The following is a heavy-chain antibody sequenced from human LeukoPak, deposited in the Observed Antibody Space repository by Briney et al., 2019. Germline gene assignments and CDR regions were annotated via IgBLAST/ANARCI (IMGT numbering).Heavy chain of an antibody. CDR1: GGSISSYY. V-gene: IGHV4-59*01. D-gene: IGHD6-13*01. Sequence: SETLSLTCTVSGGSISSYYWSWIRQPPGKGLEWIGYLYYSGATYYKPSLKSRVAMSVDTSKNQFSLKLSSVTAADTAVYYCARGRVSSSSWSSTYYYYFYMDVWGKGTTVTVSS. J-gene: IGHJ6*03. CDR3: ARGRVSSSSWSSTYYYYFYMDV. CDR2: LYYSGAT.